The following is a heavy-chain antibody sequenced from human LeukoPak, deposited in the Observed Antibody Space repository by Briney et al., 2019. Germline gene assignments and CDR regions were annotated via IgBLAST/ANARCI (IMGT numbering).Heavy chain of an antibody. CDR2: IYYSGST. D-gene: IGHD6-13*01. J-gene: IGHJ4*02. Sequence: SETLSLTCTVSGGSISTYYWSWIRQPPGKGLEWIGYIYYSGSTNDNPSLKSRVTISVDTSKNQFSLKLSSVTAADTAVYYCARAQGSSWYVADYWGQGTLVTVSS. CDR3: ARAQGSSWYVADY. V-gene: IGHV4-59*01. CDR1: GGSISTYY.